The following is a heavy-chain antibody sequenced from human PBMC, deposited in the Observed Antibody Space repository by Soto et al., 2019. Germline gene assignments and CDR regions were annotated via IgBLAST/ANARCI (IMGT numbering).Heavy chain of an antibody. Sequence: GASVKVSCKASGYTFRSYDINWVRQATGQGLEWMGWMNPNSGNTGYAQKFQGRVTMTRNTSISTAYMELSSLRSEDTAVYYCARVRSLDIVVVPAAYPNWFDPWGQGTLVNVSS. CDR3: ARVRSLDIVVVPAAYPNWFDP. J-gene: IGHJ5*02. CDR1: GYTFRSYD. CDR2: MNPNSGNT. V-gene: IGHV1-8*01. D-gene: IGHD2-2*03.